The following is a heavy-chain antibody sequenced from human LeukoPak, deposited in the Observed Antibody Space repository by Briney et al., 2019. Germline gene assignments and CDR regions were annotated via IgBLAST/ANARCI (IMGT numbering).Heavy chain of an antibody. CDR1: GFTFSSFA. J-gene: IGHJ3*01. CDR2: ISATGYST. Sequence: GSLRLSCAASGFTFSSFAMSWVRQTPGKRLEWVSAISATGYSTYYGDSVQGRFTIARDNSKNTLYLQMSSLRGEDTAVYYCAKDLGGYNYGRRSAFDFWGQGTMVTVSS. CDR3: AKDLGGYNYGRRSAFDF. D-gene: IGHD5-18*01. V-gene: IGHV3-23*01.